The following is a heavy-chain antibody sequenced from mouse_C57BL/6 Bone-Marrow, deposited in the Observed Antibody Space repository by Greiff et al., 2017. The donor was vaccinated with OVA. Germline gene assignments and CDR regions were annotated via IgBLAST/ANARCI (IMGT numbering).Heavy chain of an antibody. D-gene: IGHD2-3*01. CDR3: ERLGGYYVGFAY. V-gene: IGHV5-6*01. Sequence: EVKLMESGGDLVKPGGSLKLSCAASGFTFSSYGMSWVRQTPDKRLEWVATISSGGSYTYYQDSVKGRFTISRDNAKNTLYLQMSSLKSEDTAMYYCERLGGYYVGFAYWGQGTLVTVSA. CDR1: GFTFSSYG. J-gene: IGHJ3*01. CDR2: ISSGGSYT.